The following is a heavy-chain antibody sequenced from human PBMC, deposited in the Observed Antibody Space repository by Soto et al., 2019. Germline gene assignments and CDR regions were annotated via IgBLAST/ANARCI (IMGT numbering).Heavy chain of an antibody. CDR2: INPNSGGT. V-gene: IGHV1-2*02. D-gene: IGHD2-2*01. J-gene: IGHJ3*02. CDR1: GYTYTVYY. Sequence: GSVNVSCKASGYTYTVYYMHWVLHAPGQGLEWMGWINPNSGGTNYAQKFQGRVTMTRDTSISTAYMELSRLRSDDTAVYYCARVSRGSDAFDIWGQGTMVTVSS. CDR3: ARVSRGSDAFDI.